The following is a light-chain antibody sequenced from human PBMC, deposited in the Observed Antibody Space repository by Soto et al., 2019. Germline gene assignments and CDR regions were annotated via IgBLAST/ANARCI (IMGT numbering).Light chain of an antibody. V-gene: IGKV1-39*01. CDR1: QSLSSY. CDR3: QQSYSTPRP. CDR2: AAS. Sequence: DIQMTQTRSSLAASVGDRVTLTCLTSQSLSSYLHWSQQKPANAPKLLIYAASSLPSGVPSRFSGSGSGTDFNLTISSLQPEDLAPYYCQQSYSTPRPFGQGTR. J-gene: IGKJ5*01.